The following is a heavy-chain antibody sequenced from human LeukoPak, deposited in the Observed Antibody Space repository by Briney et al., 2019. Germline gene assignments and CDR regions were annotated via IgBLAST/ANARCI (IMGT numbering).Heavy chain of an antibody. D-gene: IGHD1-26*01. CDR2: INHSGST. V-gene: IGHV4-34*01. Sequence: PSETLSLTCAVYGGSFSGYYWSWLRQPPGKGLEWIGEINHSGSTNYNPSLKSRITISVDTSKNQFSLKLSSVTAADTAVYYCARSDSGSYSPHDYWGQGTLVTVSS. CDR3: ARSDSGSYSPHDY. J-gene: IGHJ4*02. CDR1: GGSFSGYY.